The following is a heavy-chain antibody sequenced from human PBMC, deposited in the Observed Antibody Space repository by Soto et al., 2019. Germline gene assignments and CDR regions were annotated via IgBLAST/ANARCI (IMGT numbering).Heavy chain of an antibody. CDR3: ARSYDILTGYPDAFDI. CDR2: ISYDGSNK. Sequence: GGSLRLSCAASGFTFSSYAMHWVRQAPGKGLEWVAVISYDGSNKYYADSVKGRFTISRDNSKNTLYLQMNSLRAEDTAVYYCARSYDILTGYPDAFDIWGQGTMVTVSS. J-gene: IGHJ3*02. D-gene: IGHD3-9*01. V-gene: IGHV3-30*04. CDR1: GFTFSSYA.